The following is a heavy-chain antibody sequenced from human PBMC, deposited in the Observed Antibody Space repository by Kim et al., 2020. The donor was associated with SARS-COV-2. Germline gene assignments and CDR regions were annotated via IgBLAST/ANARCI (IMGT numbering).Heavy chain of an antibody. D-gene: IGHD4-4*01. V-gene: IGHV3-74*01. J-gene: IGHJ3*02. Sequence: GGSLRLSCAASGFTFSSYWMHWVHQAPGKGLVWVSRINSDGTTTTYADSVMGRFTISRDNAKSTLYLQMNSLSAEDTAVYYCTRDERITVISPGAFDMWGQGTMVTVSS. CDR1: GFTFSSYW. CDR3: TRDERITVISPGAFDM. CDR2: INSDGTTT.